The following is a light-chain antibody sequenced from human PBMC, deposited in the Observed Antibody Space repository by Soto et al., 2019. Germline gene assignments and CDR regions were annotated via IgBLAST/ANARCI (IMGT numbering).Light chain of an antibody. CDR3: QQYDSYSPLT. J-gene: IGKJ4*01. CDR1: QDISSR. Sequence: IQLTQSPSTLSPSVGDRVTITCRASQDISSRLAWYQQTPGKDPKLLIYAASTLQNGVPSRFSGSGSGTEFTLTIRSLQHDDFATYYCQQYDSYSPLTFGGGSKVDIK. CDR2: AAS. V-gene: IGKV1-9*01.